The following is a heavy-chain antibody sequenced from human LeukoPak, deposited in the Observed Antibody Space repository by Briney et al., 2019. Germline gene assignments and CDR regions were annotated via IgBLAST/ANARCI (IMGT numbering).Heavy chain of an antibody. CDR3: ATELRWKDH. Sequence: ASVKVSCKASGYTFTSYDINWVRQATGQGLEWMGYMKPNSGNTGYAQKFQGRVTMTRDTSISTAYLELSSLTSEDTAVYYCATELRWKDHWGQGTLVTVSS. D-gene: IGHD4-23*01. CDR1: GYTFTSYD. J-gene: IGHJ4*02. V-gene: IGHV1-8*01. CDR2: MKPNSGNT.